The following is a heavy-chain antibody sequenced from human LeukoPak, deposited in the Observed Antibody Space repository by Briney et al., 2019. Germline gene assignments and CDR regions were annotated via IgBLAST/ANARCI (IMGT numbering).Heavy chain of an antibody. CDR2: INHSGST. CDR1: GGSFSGYY. Sequence: PSETLSLTCAVYGGSFSGYYWSWIRQPPGKGLEWIGEINHSGSTNYNPSLKSRVTISVDTSKNQFSLKLSSVTAADTAVYYCARGSFVRGVIIDDYYYYYGTDVWGKGTTVTVSS. V-gene: IGHV4-34*01. D-gene: IGHD3-10*02. J-gene: IGHJ6*04. CDR3: ARGSFVRGVIIDDYYYYYGTDV.